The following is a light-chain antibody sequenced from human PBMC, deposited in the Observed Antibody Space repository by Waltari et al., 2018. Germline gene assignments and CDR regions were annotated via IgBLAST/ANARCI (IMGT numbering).Light chain of an antibody. CDR3: LQHNSYPLT. CDR1: QGIKID. Sequence: DIQMTQSPSSLSASVGDRVVITCRASQGIKIDVGWYQQKPGKAPKGLIYAASTLQSGVPTRFSGIGSGTPFNLTISSLQPDDFATYFCLQHNSYPLTFGVGTRV. J-gene: IGKJ4*01. CDR2: AAS. V-gene: IGKV1-17*01.